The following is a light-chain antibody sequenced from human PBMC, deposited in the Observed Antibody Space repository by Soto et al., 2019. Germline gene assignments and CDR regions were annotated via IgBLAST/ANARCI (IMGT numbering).Light chain of an antibody. Sequence: QSALSQPPSASASPGQSVAISCTGTASDIGAYNYVSWYQHHPGKVPKLIIYDVTKRPSGVPDRFSGSKSGNTASLTVSGLQTEDEADYYCTSYTRNDILLFGGGTKLTVL. CDR1: ASDIGAYNY. V-gene: IGLV2-8*01. CDR3: TSYTRNDILL. CDR2: DVT. J-gene: IGLJ3*02.